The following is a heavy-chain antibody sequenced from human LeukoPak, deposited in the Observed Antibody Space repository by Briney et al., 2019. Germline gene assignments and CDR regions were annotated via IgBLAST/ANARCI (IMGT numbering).Heavy chain of an antibody. CDR3: ARVETLYYYDSSGYLRY. D-gene: IGHD3-22*01. Sequence: GGSLRLSCSASGFTFSSYSMNWVRQAPGKGLEWVSYISSGSSTIYYADSVKGRFTISRDNAKNSLYLQVNSLRVEDTAVYYCARVETLYYYDSSGYLRYWGQGTLVTVSS. J-gene: IGHJ4*02. V-gene: IGHV3-48*04. CDR1: GFTFSSYS. CDR2: ISSGSSTI.